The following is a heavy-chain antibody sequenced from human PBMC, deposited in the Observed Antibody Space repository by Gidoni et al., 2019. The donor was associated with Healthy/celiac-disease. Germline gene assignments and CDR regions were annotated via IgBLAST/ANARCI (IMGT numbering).Heavy chain of an antibody. CDR2: IYYSGST. D-gene: IGHD5-12*01. V-gene: IGHV4-59*01. CDR3: ARGWEDGYKTR. J-gene: IGHJ4*02. CDR1: GGSISSYY. Sequence: QVQLQESGPGLVKPSETLSLTCTVSGGSISSYYWSWIRQPPGKGLEWIGYIYYSGSTNYNPSLKSRVIISVDTSKNQFSLKLSSVTAADTAVYYCARGWEDGYKTRWGQGTLVTVSS.